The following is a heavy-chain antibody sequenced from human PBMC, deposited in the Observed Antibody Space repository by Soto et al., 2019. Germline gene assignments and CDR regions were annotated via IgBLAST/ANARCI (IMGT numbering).Heavy chain of an antibody. D-gene: IGHD6-19*01. J-gene: IGHJ4*02. V-gene: IGHV3-33*01. Sequence: QVQLVESGGGVVQPGRSLRLSCAASGFTFSSYGMHWVRQAPGKGLEWVAVIWYDGSNKYYADSVKGRFTISRDYSKNTVYLQMNSLRVEDTAVYYCARDWLGSGVDYWGQGTLVTVSS. CDR2: IWYDGSNK. CDR3: ARDWLGSGVDY. CDR1: GFTFSSYG.